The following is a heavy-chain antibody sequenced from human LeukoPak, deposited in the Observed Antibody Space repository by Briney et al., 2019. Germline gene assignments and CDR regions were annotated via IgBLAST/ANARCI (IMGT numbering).Heavy chain of an antibody. CDR3: ARTNWWNGYFDY. V-gene: IGHV4-34*01. CDR1: GGSFSGYY. Sequence: PSETLSLTCAVYGGSFSGYYWSWIRQPPGKGLEWIGEINHSGSTNYNPSLKSRVTISVDTSKNQFSLKLSSVTAADTAVYYCARTNWWNGYFDYWGQGTLVTVSS. J-gene: IGHJ4*02. D-gene: IGHD2-8*02. CDR2: INHSGST.